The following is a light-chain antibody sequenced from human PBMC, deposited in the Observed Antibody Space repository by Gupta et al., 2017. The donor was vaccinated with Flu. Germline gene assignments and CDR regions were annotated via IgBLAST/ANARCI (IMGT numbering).Light chain of an antibody. J-gene: IGKJ2*03. Sequence: EIVLTQSPATLSLSPGERATLSCRASQSVSSYLAWYHQKPGQAPRLLIYDASNRATGIPARFSGSGSATDVTLTISSRVPDDFAVYYCQQRSNWPPMYSFGQGTKLEIK. V-gene: IGKV3-11*01. CDR2: DAS. CDR3: QQRSNWPPMYS. CDR1: QSVSSY.